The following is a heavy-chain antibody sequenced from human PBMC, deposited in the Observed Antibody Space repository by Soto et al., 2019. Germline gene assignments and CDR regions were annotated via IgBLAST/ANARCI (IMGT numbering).Heavy chain of an antibody. Sequence: PSQTVSLPXAISGDSVSGNRAAWNWIRQSPSRGLEWLGRTYYRSRWYNDYAVSVKSRITVTPDTSKNQFSLHLNSVTPEDTAVYYCARELPYYVSSDRYLDHWGQGALVTVSS. CDR3: ARELPYYVSSDRYLDH. V-gene: IGHV6-1*01. J-gene: IGHJ4*02. CDR2: TYYRSRWYN. D-gene: IGHD3-16*01. CDR1: GDSVSGNRAA.